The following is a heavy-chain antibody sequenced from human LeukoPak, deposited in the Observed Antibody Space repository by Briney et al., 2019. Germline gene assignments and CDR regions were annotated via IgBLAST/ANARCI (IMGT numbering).Heavy chain of an antibody. V-gene: IGHV3-30-3*01. Sequence: GGSLRLSCAASGFTFSSYWMSWVRQAPGKGPEWVAVISYDGSNKYYADSVKGRFTISRDNSKNTLYLQMNSLRAEDTAVYYCATTGGYSYGSIFDYWGQGTLVTVSS. CDR2: ISYDGSNK. J-gene: IGHJ4*02. CDR1: GFTFSSYW. CDR3: ATTGGYSYGSIFDY. D-gene: IGHD5-18*01.